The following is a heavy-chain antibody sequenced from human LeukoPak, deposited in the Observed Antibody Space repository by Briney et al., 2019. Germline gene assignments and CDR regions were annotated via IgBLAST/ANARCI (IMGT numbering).Heavy chain of an antibody. J-gene: IGHJ4*02. CDR3: ARGLVVPAAHFDY. V-gene: IGHV4-31*03. D-gene: IGHD2-2*01. CDR1: GGSISSGGYY. CDR2: IYYSGST. Sequence: SQTLSLTCTVSGGSISSGGYYWSWIRQHPGKGLEWIGYIYYSGSTYYNPSLKSRVTISVDTSKNQFSLKLSSVTAADTAVYYCARGLVVPAAHFDYWGQGTLVTVSS.